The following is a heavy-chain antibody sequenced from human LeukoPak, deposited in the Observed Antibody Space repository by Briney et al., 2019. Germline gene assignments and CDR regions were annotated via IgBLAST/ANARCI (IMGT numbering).Heavy chain of an antibody. D-gene: IGHD1-26*01. CDR2: ISAYNGNT. J-gene: IGHJ6*03. CDR3: ARVGSESYLYYYYYYMDV. V-gene: IGHV1-18*01. CDR1: GYTFTSYD. Sequence: ASVKVSCKASGYTFTSYDINWVRQATGQGLEWMGWISAYNGNTNYAQKLQGRVTMTTDTSTSTAYMELRSLRSDDTAVYYCARVGSESYLYYYYYYMDVWGKGTTVTISS.